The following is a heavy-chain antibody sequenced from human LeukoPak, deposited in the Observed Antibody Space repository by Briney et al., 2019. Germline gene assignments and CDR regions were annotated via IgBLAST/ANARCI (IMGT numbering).Heavy chain of an antibody. D-gene: IGHD6-19*01. V-gene: IGHV3-48*04. Sequence: GGSPRLSCAASGFNLSSYSMNWVRQAPGKGLEWVSYITGSRSTIYYADSVKGRFTISRDNAKNSLYLQMNSLRAEDTALYYCAKVYSSGWHYDYWGQGTLVTVSS. CDR1: GFNLSSYS. J-gene: IGHJ4*02. CDR2: ITGSRSTI. CDR3: AKVYSSGWHYDY.